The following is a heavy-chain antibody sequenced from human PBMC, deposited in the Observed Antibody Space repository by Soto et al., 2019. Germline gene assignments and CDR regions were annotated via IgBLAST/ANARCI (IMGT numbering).Heavy chain of an antibody. V-gene: IGHV4-61*05. CDR1: GGSISSSSYY. CDR2: IYYSGST. J-gene: IGHJ6*02. CDR3: ARAAAYYDSSGYPHYYYYGMDV. D-gene: IGHD3-22*01. Sequence: SETLSLTCTVSGGSISSSSYYWGWIRQPPGKGLEWIGYIYYSGSTNYNPSLKSRVTISVDTSKNQFSLKLSSVTAADTAVYYCARAAAYYDSSGYPHYYYYGMDVWGQGTTVTVSS.